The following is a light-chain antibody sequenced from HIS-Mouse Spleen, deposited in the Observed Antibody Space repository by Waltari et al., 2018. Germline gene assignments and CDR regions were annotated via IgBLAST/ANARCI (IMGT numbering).Light chain of an antibody. Sequence: EIVLTQSPGTLSVSPGERATLSCRASQSVSSRHLAWYQQKPGQPPRLLIYGASSRATGIPDRFSGSGSGTDFTLTISRLEPEDFAVYYCQQYGSSSALTFGGGTKVEIK. J-gene: IGKJ4*01. V-gene: IGKV3-20*01. CDR1: QSVSSRH. CDR3: QQYGSSSALT. CDR2: GAS.